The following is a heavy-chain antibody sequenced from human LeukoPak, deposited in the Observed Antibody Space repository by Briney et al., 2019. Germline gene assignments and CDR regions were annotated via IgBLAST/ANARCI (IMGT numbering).Heavy chain of an antibody. D-gene: IGHD4-17*01. J-gene: IGHJ4*02. CDR1: GFTFSTYW. V-gene: IGHV3-7*01. Sequence: PGGSLRLSCAASGFTFSTYWMSWVRQPPGRGLEWVANVDPDGREKYYAESLKGRFTISRDNAKNSLYLQMISLRAEDTAVYYCARLRPLDFWGQGTLVTVSS. CDR3: ARLRPLDF. CDR2: VDPDGREK.